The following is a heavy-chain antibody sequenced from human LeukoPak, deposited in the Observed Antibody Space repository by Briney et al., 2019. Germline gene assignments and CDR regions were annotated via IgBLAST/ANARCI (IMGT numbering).Heavy chain of an antibody. CDR3: ARLGVITAAGTYDY. Sequence: GGSLRLSCAASGFTFSDYFMTWIRQAPGNGLQWIAHMRGSGETVSYADSVRGRFTISRDNVKNSLYLQMNSLRAEDTAVYYCARLGVITAAGTYDYWGQGTLVTVS. D-gene: IGHD6-13*01. CDR2: MRGSGETV. J-gene: IGHJ4*02. CDR1: GFTFSDYF. V-gene: IGHV3-11*01.